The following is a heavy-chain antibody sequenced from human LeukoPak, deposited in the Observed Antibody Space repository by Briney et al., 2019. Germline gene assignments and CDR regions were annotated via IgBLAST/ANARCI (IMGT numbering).Heavy chain of an antibody. CDR3: ARDLIPYVWGSYRFLDY. CDR2: ISAYNGNT. Sequence: ASVKVSCKASGYTFTSYGISWVRQAPGQGLEWTGWISAYNGNTNYAQKLQGRVTMTTDTSTSTAYMELRSLRSDDTAVYYCARDLIPYVWGSYRFLDYWGQGTLVTVSS. V-gene: IGHV1-18*01. D-gene: IGHD3-16*02. J-gene: IGHJ4*02. CDR1: GYTFTSYG.